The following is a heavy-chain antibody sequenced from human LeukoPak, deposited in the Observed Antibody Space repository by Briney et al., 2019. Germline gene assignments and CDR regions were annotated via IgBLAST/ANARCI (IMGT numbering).Heavy chain of an antibody. D-gene: IGHD2-15*01. CDR1: SGSISSYY. CDR3: ARVKVTKVVVDAFDI. Sequence: SETLSLTCTVSSGSISSYYWSWIRQPAGKGLESIGRIYTSGSTNYNPSLKSRVTMSVDTSKNQFSLKLSSVTAADTAAYYCARVKVTKVVVDAFDIWGQGTMVTVSS. J-gene: IGHJ3*02. CDR2: IYTSGST. V-gene: IGHV4-4*07.